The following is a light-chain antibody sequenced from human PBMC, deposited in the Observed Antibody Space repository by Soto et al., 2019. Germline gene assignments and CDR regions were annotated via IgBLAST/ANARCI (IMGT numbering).Light chain of an antibody. Sequence: SYELTQPPSVRVAPVETARISCGGNNIGSKSLFWYQQKAGQAPVLVIYYDTNRPSGIPERFSGSNSGNTATLTISRVEVGDEADYYCQVWDSSSGHREVFGGGTKVTVL. CDR1: NIGSKS. V-gene: IGLV3-21*04. CDR3: QVWDSSSGHREV. J-gene: IGLJ2*01. CDR2: YDT.